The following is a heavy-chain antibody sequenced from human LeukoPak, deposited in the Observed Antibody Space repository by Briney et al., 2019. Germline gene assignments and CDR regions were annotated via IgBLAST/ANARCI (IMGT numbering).Heavy chain of an antibody. CDR3: AKSLAASVDWFDP. V-gene: IGHV3-21*01. D-gene: IGHD6-6*01. CDR1: GFSISSHS. CDR2: ISSHSKST. Sequence: GGSLRLSCAASGFSISSHSMNWVRQAPGKGLEWVSSISSHSKSTYYADSVKGRFTISRDNAKNSLFLQMNSLRAEDTAVYYCAKSLAASVDWFDPWGQGTLVTVSS. J-gene: IGHJ5*02.